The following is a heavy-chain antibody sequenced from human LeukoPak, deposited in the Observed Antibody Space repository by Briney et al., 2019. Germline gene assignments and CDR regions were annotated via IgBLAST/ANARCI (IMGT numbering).Heavy chain of an antibody. V-gene: IGHV3-21*01. D-gene: IGHD3-22*01. CDR2: ISSSSSYI. J-gene: IGHJ4*02. Sequence: GGSLRLSCAASGFTFSSYSMNWVRQAPGKGLEWVSSISSSSSYIYYADSVKGRFTISRDNAKNSLYLQMNSLRAEDTAVYYCGAINYHDSSGYYSPNTFDYWGQGTLVTVSS. CDR3: GAINYHDSSGYYSPNTFDY. CDR1: GFTFSSYS.